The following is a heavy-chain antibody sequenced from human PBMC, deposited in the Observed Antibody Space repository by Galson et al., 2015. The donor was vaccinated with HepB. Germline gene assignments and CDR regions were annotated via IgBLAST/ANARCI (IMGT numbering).Heavy chain of an antibody. V-gene: IGHV7-4-1*02. J-gene: IGHJ6*03. CDR2: INTNTGNP. Sequence: SVKVSCKASGYTFTSYAMNWVRQAPGQGLEWMGWINTNTGNPTYAQGFTGRFVFSLDTSVSTAYLQISSLKAEDTAVYYCARGADCSGGSCFNYYYYYMDVWGKGTTVTVSS. CDR1: GYTFTSYA. CDR3: ARGADCSGGSCFNYYYYYMDV. D-gene: IGHD2-15*01.